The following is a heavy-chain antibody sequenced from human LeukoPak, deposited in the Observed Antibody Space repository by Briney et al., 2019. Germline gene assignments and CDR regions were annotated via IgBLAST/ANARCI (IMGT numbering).Heavy chain of an antibody. J-gene: IGHJ3*02. V-gene: IGHV1-2*02. CDR2: IHPNTGGT. CDR3: ASEYKYDSSGANAFDI. D-gene: IGHD3-22*01. CDR1: GYTFTGHY. Sequence: GASVKVSCKASGYTFTGHYIHWVRQPPGQGLEWMGWIHPNTGGTKYAQKFQGRVTMTRDTSSSTAYMELSSLRSADTAVYYCASEYKYDSSGANAFDIWGQGTMVTVSS.